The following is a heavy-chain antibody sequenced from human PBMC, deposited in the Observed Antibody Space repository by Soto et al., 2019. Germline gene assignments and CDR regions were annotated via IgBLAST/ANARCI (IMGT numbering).Heavy chain of an antibody. CDR2: INWNGADI. J-gene: IGHJ6*02. CDR3: AKDVSSTWYSGMEV. V-gene: IGHV3-9*01. CDR1: GFTFDDYA. D-gene: IGHD6-13*01. Sequence: GGSLRLSCAASGFTFDDYAMHWVRQAPGKGLEWVSGINWNGADIGYADSVKGRFTISRDNAKNSLHLQMNSLRAEDTALYYCAKDVSSTWYSGMEVWGQGTTVTVSS.